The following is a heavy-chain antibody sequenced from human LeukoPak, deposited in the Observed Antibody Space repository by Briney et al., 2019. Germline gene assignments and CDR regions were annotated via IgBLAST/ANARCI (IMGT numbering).Heavy chain of an antibody. V-gene: IGHV3-73*01. D-gene: IGHD1-26*01. J-gene: IGHJ3*02. CDR1: GFIFSDSA. CDR2: IKNKYNNYPT. CDR3: TRLRGTYFGFDI. Sequence: PGGSLRLSCAASGFIFSDSAVHWVRHVSGKGLEWVSRIKNKYNNYPTAYAEAVKGRSTISSDDSKHVAYLQMNSLKMEDTAIYYCTRLRGTYFGFDIWGQGTRVTVSS.